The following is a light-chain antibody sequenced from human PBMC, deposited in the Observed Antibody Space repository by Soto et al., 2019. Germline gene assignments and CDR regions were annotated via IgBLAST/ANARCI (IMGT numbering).Light chain of an antibody. CDR1: QSVSSSY. CDR3: QQYGSSPPT. CDR2: GAS. J-gene: IGKJ3*01. Sequence: IVLTQSPGTLSLSPVERATLSCRASQSVSSSYLAWYQQKSGQAPRLLIYGASSMATGIPDRFSGSGSGTDFTLTISRLEPEDFAVYYCQQYGSSPPTCGPGTKVDIK. V-gene: IGKV3-20*01.